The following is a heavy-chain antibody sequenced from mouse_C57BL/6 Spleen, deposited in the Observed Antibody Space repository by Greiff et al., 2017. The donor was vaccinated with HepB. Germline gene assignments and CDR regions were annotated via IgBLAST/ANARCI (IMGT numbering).Heavy chain of an antibody. CDR3: ARSYYYGSIYAMDY. Sequence: QVQLQQPGAELVKPGASVKMSCKASGYTFTSYWITWVKQRPGQGLEWIGDIYPGSGSTNYNEKFKSKATLTVDTSSITAYMQLSSLTSEDSAVYYCARSYYYGSIYAMDYWGQGTSVTVSS. CDR1: GYTFTSYW. V-gene: IGHV1-55*01. CDR2: IYPGSGST. J-gene: IGHJ4*01. D-gene: IGHD1-1*01.